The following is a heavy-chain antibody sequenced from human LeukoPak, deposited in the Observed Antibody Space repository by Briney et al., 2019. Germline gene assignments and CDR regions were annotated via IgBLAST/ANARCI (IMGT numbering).Heavy chain of an antibody. D-gene: IGHD3-10*01. V-gene: IGHV4-34*01. Sequence: SETLSLTCTVSGDSINNFYWSWIRQPPGKGLEWIGEINHSGSTNYNPSLKSRVTISVDTSKNQFSLKLSSVTAADTAVYYCARVLLWFGESPYFDYWGQGTLVTVSS. CDR2: INHSGST. CDR1: GDSINNFY. CDR3: ARVLLWFGESPYFDY. J-gene: IGHJ4*02.